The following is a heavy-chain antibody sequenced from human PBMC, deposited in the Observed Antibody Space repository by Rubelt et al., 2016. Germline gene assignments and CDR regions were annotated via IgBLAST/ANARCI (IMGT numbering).Heavy chain of an antibody. CDR3: ARHAGDGGNAEDWFDP. V-gene: IGHV5-10-1*01. Sequence: EVQLVQSGAEVKKPGESLRISCKGSGYSFTSYWISWVHQMPGKGLEWMGRIDPSDSYTNYSPAFQGNCTISADKSISTAYRQWSSRKASDTAMYYWARHAGDGGNAEDWFDPWGQGTLVTVSS. CDR2: IDPSDSYT. CDR1: GYSFTSYW. D-gene: IGHD4-23*01. J-gene: IGHJ5*02.